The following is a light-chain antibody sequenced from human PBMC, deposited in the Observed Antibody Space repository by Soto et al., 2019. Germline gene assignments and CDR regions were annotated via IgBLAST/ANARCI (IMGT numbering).Light chain of an antibody. Sequence: NFMLTQPHSVSESPGKTVSISCTRSSGSIASNYVQWYQQRPGSSPTTVIYEDNQRPSGVPDRFSGSIDSSSNSASLTISELRTEDEADYYFQSYDSRKLWVFGGGTKQTVL. CDR1: SGSIASNY. V-gene: IGLV6-57*01. CDR2: EDN. J-gene: IGLJ3*02. CDR3: QSYDSRKLWV.